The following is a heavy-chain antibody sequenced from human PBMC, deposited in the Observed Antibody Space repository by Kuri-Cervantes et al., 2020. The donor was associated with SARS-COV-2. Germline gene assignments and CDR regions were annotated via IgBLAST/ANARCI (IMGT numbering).Heavy chain of an antibody. Sequence: GESLKISCAAAGFTFSSYDMHWVRQATGKGLEWVSAIGTAGDTYYPGSVKGRFTISRENAKNSLYLQMNSLRAGETAVYYCARDGQYYYDSSGYYSDWYFDLWGRGTLVTVSS. CDR1: GFTFSSYD. V-gene: IGHV3-13*04. J-gene: IGHJ2*01. D-gene: IGHD3-22*01. CDR2: IGTAGDT. CDR3: ARDGQYYYDSSGYYSDWYFDL.